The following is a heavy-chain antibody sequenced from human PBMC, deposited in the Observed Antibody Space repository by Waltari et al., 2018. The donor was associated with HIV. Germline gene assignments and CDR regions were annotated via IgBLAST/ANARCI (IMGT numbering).Heavy chain of an antibody. Sequence: QLQLQESGPGLVKPSETLSLTCNVSGCSISSSSYYWGWIRQPPGKGLEWIGSIYYSGSTYYNPSLKSRVTISVDTSKNQFSLKLSSVTAADTAVYYCARPKQQLGYYYGMDVWGQGTTVTVSS. CDR3: ARPKQQLGYYYGMDV. V-gene: IGHV4-39*01. CDR2: IYYSGST. D-gene: IGHD6-13*01. CDR1: GCSISSSSYY. J-gene: IGHJ6*02.